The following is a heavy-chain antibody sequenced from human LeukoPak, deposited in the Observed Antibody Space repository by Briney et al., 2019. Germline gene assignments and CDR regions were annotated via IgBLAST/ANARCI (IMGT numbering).Heavy chain of an antibody. CDR3: ARDTDYYGSGSYLGLFYGMDV. J-gene: IGHJ6*02. Sequence: GGSLRLSCEASGFTFSTYSMTWVRQAPGKGLEWVSYISSSSSTIYYADSVKGRFTISRDNSKNTLYLQMNSLRAEDTAVYYCARDTDYYGSGSYLGLFYGMDVWGQGTTVTVSS. V-gene: IGHV3-48*01. CDR1: GFTFSTYS. D-gene: IGHD3-10*01. CDR2: ISSSSSTI.